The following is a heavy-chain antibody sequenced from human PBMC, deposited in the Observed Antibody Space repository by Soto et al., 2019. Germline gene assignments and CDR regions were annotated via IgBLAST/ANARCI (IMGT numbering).Heavy chain of an antibody. D-gene: IGHD3-22*01. CDR2: ISAYNGNT. Sequence: ASVKVSCKASGYTFTSYGISWVRQAPGQGLEWMGWISAYNGNTNYAQKLQGRVTITTDTSTSTAYMELRSLRSDDTSVYYCAFNADSSAYNYDYYYYGMDVWGQGTTVTVSS. CDR3: AFNADSSAYNYDYYYYGMDV. CDR1: GYTFTSYG. J-gene: IGHJ6*02. V-gene: IGHV1-18*01.